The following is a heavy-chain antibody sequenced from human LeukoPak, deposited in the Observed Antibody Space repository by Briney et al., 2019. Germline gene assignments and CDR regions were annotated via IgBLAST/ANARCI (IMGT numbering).Heavy chain of an antibody. CDR2: IYYSGST. CDR3: ARSPMYYYDSSGYYVF. V-gene: IGHV4-59*01. CDR1: GGSISNYY. J-gene: IGHJ4*02. D-gene: IGHD3-22*01. Sequence: SETLSLTCTVSGGSISNYYWSWIRQPPGKGLEWIGYIYYSGSTNYNPSLKSRVTISVDTSKKQFSLKLSSVTAAGTAVYYCARSPMYYYDSSGYYVFGGQGTLVTVSS.